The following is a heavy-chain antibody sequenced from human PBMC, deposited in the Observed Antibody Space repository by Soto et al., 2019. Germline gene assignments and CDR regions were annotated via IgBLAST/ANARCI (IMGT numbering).Heavy chain of an antibody. Sequence: KTSETLSLTCTVSGGSISSYYWSWIRQPAGKGLEWIGRIYTSGSTNYNPSLKSRVTMSVDTSKNQFSLKLSSVTAADTAVYYCARELNVLLDPYFDYWGQGTLVTVS. D-gene: IGHD3-10*01. V-gene: IGHV4-4*07. CDR2: IYTSGST. CDR3: ARELNVLLDPYFDY. CDR1: GGSISSYY. J-gene: IGHJ4*02.